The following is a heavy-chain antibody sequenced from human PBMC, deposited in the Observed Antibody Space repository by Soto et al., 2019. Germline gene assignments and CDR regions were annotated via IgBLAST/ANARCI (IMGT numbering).Heavy chain of an antibody. CDR1: GGSITSFY. Sequence: QVQLQESGPGLVKPSETLSLTCTVSGGSITSFYWSWIRQPPGQGLEWIGYIRYSGSASYNPSLKSRVTISVDTSKNQFSLNLSSVTAADTAVYYCARVQSGSRQIYFDYWGQGTLVTVSS. CDR3: ARVQSGSRQIYFDY. D-gene: IGHD6-13*01. CDR2: IRYSGSA. V-gene: IGHV4-59*01. J-gene: IGHJ4*02.